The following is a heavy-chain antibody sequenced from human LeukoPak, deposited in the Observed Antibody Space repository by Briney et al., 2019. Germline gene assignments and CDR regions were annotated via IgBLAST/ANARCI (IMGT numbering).Heavy chain of an antibody. D-gene: IGHD2-2*01. Sequence: PSETLSLTCTVSGGSISSTSSYWGWIRQPPGKGLEWIGSVRYSGKTYYNPSLKSRVTMSLDTSKNQFSLRLTSVTAADTAVYYCARGTVVPAAIVRRDYYYYYYMDVWGKGTTVTVSS. J-gene: IGHJ6*03. CDR1: GGSISSTSSY. V-gene: IGHV4-39*01. CDR2: VRYSGKT. CDR3: ARGTVVPAAIVRRDYYYYYYMDV.